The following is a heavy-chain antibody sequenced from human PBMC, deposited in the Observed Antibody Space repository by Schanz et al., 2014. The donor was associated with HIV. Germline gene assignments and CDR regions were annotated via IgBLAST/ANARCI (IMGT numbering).Heavy chain of an antibody. CDR3: ARGDLSGDYEGEVDYYYLMDV. CDR2: IIPISGAA. D-gene: IGHD4-17*01. CDR1: GGTFRSNA. Sequence: QVQLVQSGAEVKKTGSSVKVSCKASGGTFRSNAITWVRQAPGQGLEWMGGIIPISGAAHYAQKLQGRVSINADDATNTAYLELSRLSXXDTAVYYCARGDLSGDYEGEVDYYYLMDVWGQGTTVSVSS. V-gene: IGHV1-69*01. J-gene: IGHJ6*02.